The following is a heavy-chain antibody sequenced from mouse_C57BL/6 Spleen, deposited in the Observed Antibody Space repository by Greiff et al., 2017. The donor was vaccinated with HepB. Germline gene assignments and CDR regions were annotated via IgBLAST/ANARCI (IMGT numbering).Heavy chain of an antibody. J-gene: IGHJ3*01. CDR3: ARSRGLRRDSPWFAY. CDR1: GYTFTSYW. V-gene: IGHV1-69*01. CDR2: IDPSDSYT. Sequence: QVQLQQSGAELVMPGASVKLSCKASGYTFTSYWMHWVKQRPGQGLEWIGEIDPSDSYTNYNQKFKGKSTLTVDKSSSTAYMQLSSLTSEDSAVYYCARSRGLRRDSPWFAYWGQGTLVTVSA. D-gene: IGHD2-4*01.